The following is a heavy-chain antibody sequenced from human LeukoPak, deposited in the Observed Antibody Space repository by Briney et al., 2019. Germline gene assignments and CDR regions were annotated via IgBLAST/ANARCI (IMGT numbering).Heavy chain of an antibody. CDR3: ASDSGSYYFDY. CDR1: GFTFSSYG. D-gene: IGHD1-26*01. V-gene: IGHV3-33*01. Sequence: GRSLRLSCAASGFTFSSYGMHWVRQAPGKGLEWVAVIWYDGSNKYYADSVKGRFTISRDNSKNTLYLQMNSLRAEDTAVYYCASDSGSYYFDYWGQGTLVTVSS. J-gene: IGHJ4*02. CDR2: IWYDGSNK.